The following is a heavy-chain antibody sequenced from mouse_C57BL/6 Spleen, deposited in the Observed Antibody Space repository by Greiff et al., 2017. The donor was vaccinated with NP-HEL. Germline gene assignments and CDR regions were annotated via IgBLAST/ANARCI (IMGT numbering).Heavy chain of an antibody. J-gene: IGHJ1*03. Sequence: VQLQQSGAELVKPGASVKISCKASGYAFSSYWMNWVKQRPGKGLEWIGQIYPGDGDTNYNGKFKGKATLTADKSSSTAYMQLSSLTAEDSAVYFCARGTGTIWYFDVWGTGTTVTVSS. CDR2: IYPGDGDT. D-gene: IGHD4-1*01. CDR1: GYAFSSYW. V-gene: IGHV1-80*01. CDR3: ARGTGTIWYFDV.